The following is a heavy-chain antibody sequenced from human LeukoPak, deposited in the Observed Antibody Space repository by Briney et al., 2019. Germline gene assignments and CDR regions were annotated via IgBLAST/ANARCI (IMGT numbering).Heavy chain of an antibody. J-gene: IGHJ4*01. CDR1: GFTFNFAA. Sequence: GGSLRVSCAASGFTFNFAAMNWVRQSPGKGLEWVATIIGNGFSTYYADSVSGRFTISRDNSQNTLFLQMNSLRAEDTAIYYCAKGRRDGYNFPLFDFWGHGALLTVSS. CDR3: AKGRRDGYNFPLFDF. D-gene: IGHD5-24*01. CDR2: IIGNGFST. V-gene: IGHV3-23*01.